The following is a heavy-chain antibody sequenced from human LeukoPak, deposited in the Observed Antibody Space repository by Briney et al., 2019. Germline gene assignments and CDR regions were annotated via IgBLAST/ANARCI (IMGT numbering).Heavy chain of an antibody. J-gene: IGHJ4*02. CDR3: ARVLSYDSSGYYYREHYFDY. CDR1: GFTFSSYS. Sequence: GGSLRLSCAASGFTFSSYSMNWVRQAPGKGLEWVSSISSSSSYIYYADSVKGRFTISRDNAKNSLYLQMNSLRAEDTAVYYCARVLSYDSSGYYYREHYFDYWGQGTLVTVSS. V-gene: IGHV3-21*01. CDR2: ISSSSSYI. D-gene: IGHD3-22*01.